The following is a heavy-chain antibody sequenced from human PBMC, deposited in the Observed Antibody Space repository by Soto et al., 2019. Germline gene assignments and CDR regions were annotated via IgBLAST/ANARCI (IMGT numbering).Heavy chain of an antibody. CDR3: AHSLTIQALDIGGYDFWSGYSGFDY. V-gene: IGHV2-5*01. J-gene: IGHJ4*02. D-gene: IGHD3-3*01. CDR2: IYWNDDK. CDR1: GFSLSTSGVG. Sequence: SGPTLVNPTPTLTLTCTFSGFSLSTSGVGVGWIRQPPGKALEWLALIYWNDDKRYSPSLKGRLTITKDTSKNQVVLTMTNMDPVDTATYYCAHSLTIQALDIGGYDFWSGYSGFDYWGQGTLVTVSS.